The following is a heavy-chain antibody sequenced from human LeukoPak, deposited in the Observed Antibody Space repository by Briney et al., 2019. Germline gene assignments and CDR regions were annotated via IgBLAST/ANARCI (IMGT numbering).Heavy chain of an antibody. Sequence: SETLSLTCTVSGGSISSHYWSWIRQPPGKGLEWIGYIYYSGSTNYNPSLKSRVTISVDTSKNQFSLKLSSVTAADTAVYYCARGRRPFDYWGQGTLVTVSS. CDR1: GGSISSHY. J-gene: IGHJ4*02. CDR3: ARGRRPFDY. V-gene: IGHV4-59*11. CDR2: IYYSGST.